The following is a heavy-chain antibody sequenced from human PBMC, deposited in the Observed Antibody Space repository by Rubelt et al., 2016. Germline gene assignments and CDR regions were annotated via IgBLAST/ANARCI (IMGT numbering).Heavy chain of an antibody. CDR2: IYYSGTT. Sequence: QLQLQESGPGLVKPSETLSLTCTVSGASLSTTTYFWGWIRQPPGKGLEWIATIYYSGTTYYNASLKSRVTISVDKSKNQFSLKLRSVTAADTAVYYCARSFMVVSAIDYWGQGTLVTVSS. CDR1: GASLSTTTYF. CDR3: ARSFMVVSAIDY. J-gene: IGHJ4*02. V-gene: IGHV4-39*07. D-gene: IGHD2-15*01.